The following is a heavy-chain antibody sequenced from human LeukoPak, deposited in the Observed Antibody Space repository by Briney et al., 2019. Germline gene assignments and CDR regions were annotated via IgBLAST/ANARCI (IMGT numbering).Heavy chain of an antibody. CDR2: INPNSGGI. Sequence: ASVKVSCKASGYTFTSYSMYWVRQAPGQGLEWMGWINPNSGGIEYAQKFLGRVTMTRDTSISTAYMELSRLRSDDTAVYFCAREYYYDSSGYSVDYYYYGMDVWGQGTTVTVSS. CDR1: GYTFTSYS. CDR3: AREYYYDSSGYSVDYYYYGMDV. V-gene: IGHV1-2*02. J-gene: IGHJ6*02. D-gene: IGHD3-22*01.